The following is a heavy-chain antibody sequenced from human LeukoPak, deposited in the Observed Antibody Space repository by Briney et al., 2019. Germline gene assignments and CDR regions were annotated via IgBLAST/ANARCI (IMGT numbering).Heavy chain of an antibody. CDR2: ISGSGGST. D-gene: IGHD1-26*01. J-gene: IGHJ5*02. CDR1: GYTFTSYG. CDR3: AKGGRGSYSENWFDP. V-gene: IGHV3-23*01. Sequence: GASVKVSCKASGYTFTSYGISWVRQAPGKGLEWVSAISGSGGSTYYADSVKGRFTISRDNAKNSLYLQMNSLRAEDTALYYCAKGGRGSYSENWFDPWGQGTLVTVSS.